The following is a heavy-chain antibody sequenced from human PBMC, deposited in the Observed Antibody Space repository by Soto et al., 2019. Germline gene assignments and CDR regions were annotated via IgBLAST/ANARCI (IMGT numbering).Heavy chain of an antibody. V-gene: IGHV3-9*01. Sequence: GGSLSLSCAASGFTFDDYAMHWVRQAPGKGLEWVSGISLNSGSIGYADSVKGRFTISRDNAKNSLYLQMNSLRAEDTALYYCAKGAPGIAVAVHFDYWGQGTLVTVSS. CDR1: GFTFDDYA. J-gene: IGHJ4*02. CDR3: AKGAPGIAVAVHFDY. D-gene: IGHD6-19*01. CDR2: ISLNSGSI.